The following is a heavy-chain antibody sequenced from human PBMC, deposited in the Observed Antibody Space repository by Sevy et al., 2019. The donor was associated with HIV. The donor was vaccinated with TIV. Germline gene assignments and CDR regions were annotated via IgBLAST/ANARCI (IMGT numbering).Heavy chain of an antibody. CDR2: INSDGSGT. CDR1: GFTFSSYW. Sequence: GGSLRLSCAASGFTFSSYWMHWVRQAPGKGLVWVSRINSDGSGTSYADSVKGRFTISRDNAKNTLYLQMNSLRAEDTAVYYCARDRKRYPTYAFDIWGQGTMLTVSS. J-gene: IGHJ3*02. D-gene: IGHD1-1*01. V-gene: IGHV3-74*01. CDR3: ARDRKRYPTYAFDI.